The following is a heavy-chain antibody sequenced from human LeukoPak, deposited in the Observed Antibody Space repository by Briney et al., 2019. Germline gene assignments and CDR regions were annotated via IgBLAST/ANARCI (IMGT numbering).Heavy chain of an antibody. J-gene: IGHJ4*02. CDR1: GFTFSSYS. V-gene: IGHV3-21*01. Sequence: GGSLRLSCAASGFTFSSYSMKWVRQAPGKGLEWVSSISSSSSYIYYADSVKGRFTISRDNAKKSLYLQMNSLRAEDTAVYYCARGEWEPPTYYFDSWGQGTLVTVSS. D-gene: IGHD1-26*01. CDR2: ISSSSSYI. CDR3: ARGEWEPPTYYFDS.